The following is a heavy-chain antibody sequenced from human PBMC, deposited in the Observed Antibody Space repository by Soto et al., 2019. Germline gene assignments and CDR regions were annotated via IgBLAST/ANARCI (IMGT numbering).Heavy chain of an antibody. V-gene: IGHV3-66*01. Sequence: GGSLRLSCAASGFTVSSNYMSWVRQAPGKGLEWVSVIYSGGSTYYADSVKGRFTISRDNSKNTLYLQMNSLRAEDTAVYYCAISDQLHHRGNWFDPWGQGTLVTVSS. D-gene: IGHD2-2*01. CDR3: AISDQLHHRGNWFDP. J-gene: IGHJ5*02. CDR2: IYSGGST. CDR1: GFTVSSNY.